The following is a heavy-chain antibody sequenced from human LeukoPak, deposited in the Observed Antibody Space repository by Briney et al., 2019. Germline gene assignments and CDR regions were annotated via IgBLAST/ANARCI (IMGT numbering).Heavy chain of an antibody. D-gene: IGHD4-11*01. V-gene: IGHV3-23*01. CDR1: GFTFSNSG. Sequence: PGGSLRLSCAASGFTFSNSGMNWVRQAPGKGLEWVSGISGSGGSTYYADSVKGRFTISRDNSKNTLYLQMNSLRAEDTAVYYCAKKSTTVITYYFDYWGQGTLVTVSS. J-gene: IGHJ4*02. CDR3: AKKSTTVITYYFDY. CDR2: ISGSGGST.